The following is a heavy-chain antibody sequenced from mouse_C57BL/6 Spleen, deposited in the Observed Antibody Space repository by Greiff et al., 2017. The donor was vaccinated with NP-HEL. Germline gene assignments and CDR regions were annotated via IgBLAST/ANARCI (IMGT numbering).Heavy chain of an antibody. CDR1: GYTFTDYE. V-gene: IGHV1-15*01. CDR2: IDPETGGT. D-gene: IGHD1-2*01. CDR3: TRPLHRDYYAMDY. J-gene: IGHJ4*01. Sequence: LVESGAELVRPGASVTLSCKASGYTFTDYEMHWVKQTPVHGLEWIGAIDPETGGTAYNQKFKGKAILTADKSSSTAYMELRSLTSEDSAVYYCTRPLHRDYYAMDYWGQGTSVTVSS.